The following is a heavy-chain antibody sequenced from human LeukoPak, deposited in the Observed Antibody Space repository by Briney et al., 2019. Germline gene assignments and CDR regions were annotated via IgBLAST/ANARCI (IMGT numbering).Heavy chain of an antibody. V-gene: IGHV3-21*04. CDR3: ATYRQVLLPFES. CDR1: GFTFSTYS. CDR2: IFPSGGEI. D-gene: IGHD2-8*02. Sequence: GRSLRLSCAASGFTFSTYSMNWVRQAPGKGLEWVSSIFPSGGEIHYADSVRGRFTISRDNSKSTLSLQMNSLRAEDTAIYYCATYRQVLLPFESWGQGTLVTVSS. J-gene: IGHJ4*02.